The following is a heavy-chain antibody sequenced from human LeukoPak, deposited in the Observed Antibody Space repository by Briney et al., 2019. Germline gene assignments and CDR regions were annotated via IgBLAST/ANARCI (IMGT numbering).Heavy chain of an antibody. CDR1: GFTFSYYG. Sequence: PGGSLRLSCAASGFTFSYYGMNWVRQAPGKGLEWVSGISPSGDITYYADSVKGRFTVSRDNFKNTLYLQMNSLRTEDTAVYFCAKDDAWLRYACWGPGTLVTVSS. D-gene: IGHD6-19*01. V-gene: IGHV3-23*01. CDR3: AKDDAWLRYAC. J-gene: IGHJ4*02. CDR2: ISPSGDIT.